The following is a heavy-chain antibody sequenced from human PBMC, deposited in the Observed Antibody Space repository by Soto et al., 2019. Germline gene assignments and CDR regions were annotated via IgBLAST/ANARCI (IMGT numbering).Heavy chain of an antibody. CDR3: ARGLFLSYWELLQFPPPDN. Sequence: GGSLRLSCAASGFTFTTYGMSWVRQAPGKGLEWVSGISGSGTTTYDADSVKGRFTISRDNSKNTLYLQMNSLRAEDTAVHYCARGLFLSYWELLQFPPPDNRGQGTMVTVSS. CDR2: ISGSGTTT. CDR1: GFTFTTYG. J-gene: IGHJ4*02. D-gene: IGHD1-26*01. V-gene: IGHV3-23*01.